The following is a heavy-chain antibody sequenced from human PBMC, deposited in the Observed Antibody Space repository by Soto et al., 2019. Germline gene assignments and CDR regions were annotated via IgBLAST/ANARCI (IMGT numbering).Heavy chain of an antibody. CDR1: GFTFSSYG. V-gene: IGHV3-33*01. Sequence: QVQLVESGGGVVQPGRSLRLSCAASGFTFSSYGMHWVRQAPGKGLEWVAVIWYDGSNKYYADSVKGRFTISRDNSKNXXYXQXXSLRAEDTAVYYCARDSTQYCSGGSCTYYYYGMDVWGQGTTVTVSS. D-gene: IGHD2-15*01. J-gene: IGHJ6*02. CDR2: IWYDGSNK. CDR3: ARDSTQYCSGGSCTYYYYGMDV.